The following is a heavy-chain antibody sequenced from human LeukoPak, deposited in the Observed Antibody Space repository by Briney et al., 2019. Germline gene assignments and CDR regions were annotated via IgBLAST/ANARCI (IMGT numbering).Heavy chain of an antibody. CDR3: ARDSGDIVVVPAGLLGY. V-gene: IGHV1-24*01. Sequence: ASVKVSCKVSGYALSESSIHWVRQTPGEGFEWMGGFDPEYVETTYAQKFRGRVTMTEDTSTDTAYMELRSLRSDDTAVYYCARDSGDIVVVPAGLLGYWGQGTLVIVSS. CDR1: GYALSESS. CDR2: FDPEYVET. D-gene: IGHD2-2*01. J-gene: IGHJ4*02.